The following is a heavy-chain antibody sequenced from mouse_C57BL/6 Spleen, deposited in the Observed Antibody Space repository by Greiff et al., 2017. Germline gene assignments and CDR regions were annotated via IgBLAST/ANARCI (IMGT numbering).Heavy chain of an antibody. CDR3: ASSDYNYAMDY. Sequence: EVKLVESGGGLVKPGGSLKLSCAASGFTFSSYTMSWVRQTPEKRLEWVATISGGGGNTYYPDSVKGRFTISRDNAKNTLYLQMGSLGSEDTALYYCASSDYNYAMDYWGQGTSVTVSS. CDR1: GFTFSSYT. J-gene: IGHJ4*01. CDR2: ISGGGGNT. D-gene: IGHD2-4*01. V-gene: IGHV5-9*01.